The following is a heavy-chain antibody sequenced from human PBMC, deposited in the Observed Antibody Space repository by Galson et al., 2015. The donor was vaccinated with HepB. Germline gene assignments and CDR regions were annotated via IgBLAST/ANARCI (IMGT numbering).Heavy chain of an antibody. Sequence: CAISGDSVSSNSAAWNWIRQSPSRGLEWLGRTYYRSKWYNDYAVSVKSQITINPDTSKNQFSLQLNSVTPEDTAVYYCARGACSSTSCYIGSGYYYYYMDVWGKGTTVTVSS. D-gene: IGHD2-2*02. CDR1: GDSVSSNSAA. J-gene: IGHJ6*03. CDR3: ARGACSSTSCYIGSGYYYYYMDV. CDR2: TYYRSKWYN. V-gene: IGHV6-1*01.